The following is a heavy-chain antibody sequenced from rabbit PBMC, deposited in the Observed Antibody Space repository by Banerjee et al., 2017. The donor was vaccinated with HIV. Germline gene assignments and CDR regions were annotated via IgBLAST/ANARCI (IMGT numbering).Heavy chain of an antibody. CDR2: IDPVFGST. V-gene: IGHV1S39*01. D-gene: IGHD7-1*01. J-gene: IGHJ6*01. Sequence: QEQLVESGGGLVQPGGSLKLSCKSSGFDFSSYGVSWVRQAPGKGLEWIGYIDPVFGSTYYASWVKSRFTISKTSSTTVTLQMTSLTAADTATYFCARDPGGGADLWGPGTLVTVS. CDR3: ARDPGGGADL. CDR1: GFDFSSYG.